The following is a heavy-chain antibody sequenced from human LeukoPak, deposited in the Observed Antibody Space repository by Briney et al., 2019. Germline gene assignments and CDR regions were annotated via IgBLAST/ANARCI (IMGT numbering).Heavy chain of an antibody. J-gene: IGHJ4*02. D-gene: IGHD3-22*01. Sequence: ASVKVSCKASGGTFSSYAISWVRQAPGQRLEWMGGIIPIFGTANYAQKFQGRVTITADESTSTAYMELSSLRSEDTAVYYCAGRGSYYDLDYWGQGTLVTVSS. CDR3: AGRGSYYDLDY. V-gene: IGHV1-69*13. CDR2: IIPIFGTA. CDR1: GGTFSSYA.